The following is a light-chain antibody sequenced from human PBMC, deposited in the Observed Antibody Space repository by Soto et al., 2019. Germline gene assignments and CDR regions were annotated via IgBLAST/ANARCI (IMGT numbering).Light chain of an antibody. J-gene: IGKJ4*01. CDR1: QSIITW. V-gene: IGKV1-5*01. Sequence: DIQMTQSPSTLSGSVGDRVTISWRASQSIITWLAWYQQKPGKAPKLLIYDASTLQSGVPSRFSGSGSGTDFTLTISSLQAEDVAVYYCQQYYSIPPTFGGGTKVDIK. CDR3: QQYYSIPPT. CDR2: DAS.